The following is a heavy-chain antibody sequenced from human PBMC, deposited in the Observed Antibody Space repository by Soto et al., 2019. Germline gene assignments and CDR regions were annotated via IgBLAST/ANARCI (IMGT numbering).Heavy chain of an antibody. V-gene: IGHV3-23*01. CDR1: QFIFSAYG. D-gene: IGHD4-17*01. CDR2: IIGNGGT. Sequence: EVQVLESGGGLVQPGGSLRLSCTTSQFIFSAYGLTWLRQAPGERLDWVSSIIGNGGTAYADSVRGRVSISRDDSKNTLYLRMDSLRVEDTAVYYCTGDPNGDHIGAFAFWGQGILVTVSS. CDR3: TGDPNGDHIGAFAF. J-gene: IGHJ3*01.